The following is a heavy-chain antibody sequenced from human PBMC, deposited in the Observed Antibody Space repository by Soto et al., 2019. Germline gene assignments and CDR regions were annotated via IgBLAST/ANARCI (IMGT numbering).Heavy chain of an antibody. CDR2: INHSGST. J-gene: IGHJ3*02. Sequence: PSETLSLTCAVYGVSFSGYYWSWIRQPPGKGLEWIGEINHSGSTNYNPSLKSRVTISVDTSKNQFSLKLSSVTAADTAVYYCARGYDYVWGSYRPRPRDAFDIWGQGTMVTVSS. D-gene: IGHD3-16*02. CDR1: GVSFSGYY. V-gene: IGHV4-34*01. CDR3: ARGYDYVWGSYRPRPRDAFDI.